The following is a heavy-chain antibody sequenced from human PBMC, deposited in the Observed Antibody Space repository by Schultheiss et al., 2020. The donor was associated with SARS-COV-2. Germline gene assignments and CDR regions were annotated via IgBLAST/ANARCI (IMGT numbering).Heavy chain of an antibody. D-gene: IGHD5-18*01. CDR1: GFTFGDYA. CDR2: ISSSSSYI. Sequence: GGSLRLSCTASGFTFGDYAMSWVRQAPGKGLEWVSSISSSSSYIYYADSVKGRFTISRDNAKNSLYLQMNSLRAEDTAVYYCAREGTAMVYYYYYGMDVWGQGTTVTVSS. V-gene: IGHV3-21*01. J-gene: IGHJ6*02. CDR3: AREGTAMVYYYYYGMDV.